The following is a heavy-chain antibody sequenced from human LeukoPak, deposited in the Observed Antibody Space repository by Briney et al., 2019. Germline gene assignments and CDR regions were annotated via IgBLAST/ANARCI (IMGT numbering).Heavy chain of an antibody. Sequence: ASVKVSCKAAGGSFSTHAIIWVRQAPGQGLEWMGGIIPVLGTTNSAQRFQDRLSLTADESTGTASMELTSLRPEDSAVYDCGASTVTVTYYYMAVWGKGTTITVSS. D-gene: IGHD2-21*02. CDR2: IIPVLGTT. J-gene: IGHJ6*03. CDR1: GGSFSTHA. CDR3: GASTVTVTYYYMAV. V-gene: IGHV1-69*13.